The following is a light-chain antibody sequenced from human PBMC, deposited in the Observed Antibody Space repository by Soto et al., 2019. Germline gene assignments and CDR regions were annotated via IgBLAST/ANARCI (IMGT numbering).Light chain of an antibody. J-gene: IGLJ3*02. Sequence: QSVLTQSPSASASLGASVKFTCTLSSGHSSYAIAWHQQQPEKGPRYLMKLNSDGSHSKGDGIPDRFSGSSSGAERYLTISSLRSEDEADYYCQTWGTGIWVFGGGTKLTVL. V-gene: IGLV4-69*01. CDR2: LNSDGSH. CDR3: QTWGTGIWV. CDR1: SGHSSYA.